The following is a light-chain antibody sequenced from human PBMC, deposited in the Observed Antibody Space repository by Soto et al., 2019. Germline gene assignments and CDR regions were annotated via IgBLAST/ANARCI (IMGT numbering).Light chain of an antibody. CDR1: ETVATN. CDR2: GAS. Sequence: GERATLSCWASETVATNLALYQQKPGQAPRLLISGASTSAAGISDRFRGSGSGTDFTLTISSLEPEDFAVYYCQQRSNSITFGQGTRLEIK. V-gene: IGKV3-11*01. CDR3: QQRSNSIT. J-gene: IGKJ5*01.